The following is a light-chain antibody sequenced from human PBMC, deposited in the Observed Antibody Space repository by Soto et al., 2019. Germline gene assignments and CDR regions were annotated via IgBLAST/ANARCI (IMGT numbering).Light chain of an antibody. V-gene: IGLV2-14*01. CDR3: SSYSISTADL. J-gene: IGLJ1*01. CDR1: SSDVGGYDY. CDR2: EVS. Sequence: QSVLTQPASVSGSPGQSITISCTGTSSDVGGYDYVSWYQLHPGKAPKLMVFEVSNRPSGVSYRFSGSKSGNTASLTLSGLQAEDEADYFCSSYSISTADLFGTGTKATVL.